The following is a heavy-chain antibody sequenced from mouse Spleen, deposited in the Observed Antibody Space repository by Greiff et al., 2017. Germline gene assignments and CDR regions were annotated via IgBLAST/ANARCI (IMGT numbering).Heavy chain of an antibody. CDR2: IDPETGGT. CDR1: GYTFTDYE. V-gene: IGHV1-15*01. D-gene: IGHD6-1*01. CDR3: TQLAYYFDY. Sequence: QVQLQQSGAELVRPGASVTLSCTASGYTFTDYEMHWVKQTPVHGLEWIGAIDPETGGTAYNHKFKGKAILTTDKTSSTAYMKLRSETSEDSDVYDCTQLAYYFDYWGQGTTLTGSS. J-gene: IGHJ2*01.